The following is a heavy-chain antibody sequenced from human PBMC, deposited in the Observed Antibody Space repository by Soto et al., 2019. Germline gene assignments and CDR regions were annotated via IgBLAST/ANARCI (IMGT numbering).Heavy chain of an antibody. CDR3: ARDCSGATCFPGMDV. D-gene: IGHD2-15*01. V-gene: IGHV3-21*01. J-gene: IGHJ6*02. CDR1: GFSLNDYT. Sequence: GGSLRLSCAASGFSLNDYTLNWVRRAPGKGLEWVSSISGSGYISYADSLRGRVTISRDNAKKSLYLQIISLRAEDAAVYYCARDCSGATCFPGMDVWGLGTTVTVSS. CDR2: ISGSGYI.